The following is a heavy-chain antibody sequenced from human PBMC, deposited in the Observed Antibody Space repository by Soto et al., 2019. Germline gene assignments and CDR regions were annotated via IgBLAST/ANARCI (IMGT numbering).Heavy chain of an antibody. CDR1: GYTFTSYG. V-gene: IGHV1-18*04. J-gene: IGHJ5*02. Sequence: QVQLVQSGAEVKKPGASVKVSCKASGYTFTSYGISWVRQAPGQGLEWMGWISAYNGNTNYAQKLQGRVTMTTDTSKSTADMELRSLRSDDTAVYYCARASIYYYDSSGYYLNWFDPWGQGTLVTVSS. CDR2: ISAYNGNT. D-gene: IGHD3-22*01. CDR3: ARASIYYYDSSGYYLNWFDP.